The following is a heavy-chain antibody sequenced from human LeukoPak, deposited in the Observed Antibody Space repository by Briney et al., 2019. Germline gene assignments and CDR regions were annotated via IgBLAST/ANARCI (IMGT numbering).Heavy chain of an antibody. CDR1: GFTFDDYA. CDR2: ISWNSGSI. V-gene: IGHV3-9*01. Sequence: GGSLRLSCAASGFTFDDYAMHWVRHAPGKGLEWVSGISWNSGSIVYADSVKGRFTISRDNAKNSLYLQMNSLRAEDTALYYCAREGDWGQGTLVTVSS. J-gene: IGHJ4*02. CDR3: AREGD.